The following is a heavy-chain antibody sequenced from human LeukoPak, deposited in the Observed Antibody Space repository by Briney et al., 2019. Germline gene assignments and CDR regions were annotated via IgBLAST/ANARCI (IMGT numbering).Heavy chain of an antibody. J-gene: IGHJ4*02. D-gene: IGHD3-10*01. CDR1: GFTFSSYA. Sequence: GRSLRLSCAASGFTFSSYAMSWVRQAPGKGLEWVSAISGSGGSTYYADSVKGRFTISRDNSKNTLYLQMNSLRAEDTAVYYCAKDTHQLLRFGEPSFDYWGQGTLITVSS. CDR2: ISGSGGST. V-gene: IGHV3-23*01. CDR3: AKDTHQLLRFGEPSFDY.